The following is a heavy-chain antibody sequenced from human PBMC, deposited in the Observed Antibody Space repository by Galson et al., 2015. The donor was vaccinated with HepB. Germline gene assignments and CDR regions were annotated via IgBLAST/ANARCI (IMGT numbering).Heavy chain of an antibody. CDR3: AAFWSGYYGREYAFDI. CDR2: ISSSSSYI. Sequence: SLRLSCAASGFTFSSYSMNWVRQAPGKGLEWVSSISSSSSYIYYADSVKGRFTISRDNAKNSLYLQMNSLRAEDTAVYYCAAFWSGYYGREYAFDIWGQGTMVTVSS. D-gene: IGHD3-3*01. J-gene: IGHJ3*02. CDR1: GFTFSSYS. V-gene: IGHV3-21*01.